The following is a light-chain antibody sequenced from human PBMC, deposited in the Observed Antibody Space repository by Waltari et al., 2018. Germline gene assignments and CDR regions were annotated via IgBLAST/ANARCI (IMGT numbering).Light chain of an antibody. CDR3: QQLSIYPYT. V-gene: IGKV1-9*01. CDR2: AAS. J-gene: IGKJ2*01. CDR1: QGIRSN. Sequence: IQLTQSPSSLSASVGDRVTITCRASQGIRSNLARYQQKPGKTPELLIFAASTLQSGVPSRFSGSGSGTDFTLTISSLQPEDFATYYCQQLSIYPYTFGQGTKLEIE.